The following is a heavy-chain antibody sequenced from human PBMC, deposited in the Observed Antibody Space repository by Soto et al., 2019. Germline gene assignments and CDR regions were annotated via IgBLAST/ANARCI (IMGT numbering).Heavy chain of an antibody. D-gene: IGHD3-10*01. J-gene: IGHJ3*02. V-gene: IGHV1-69*06. Sequence: QVQLEQSGAEVKKPGSSVKVSCKASGGTLSDHGVAWLRQAPGQGLEWMGGTIPVFNTAKYAQKFQGRVTVTADKFTSIAYVELISLRSEDTAFYFCARGVYGSGNYYTGPSAFDIWGQGTMVIVSS. CDR2: TIPVFNTA. CDR1: GGTLSDHG. CDR3: ARGVYGSGNYYTGPSAFDI.